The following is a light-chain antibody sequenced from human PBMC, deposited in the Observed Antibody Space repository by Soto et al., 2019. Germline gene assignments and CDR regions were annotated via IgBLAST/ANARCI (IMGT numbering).Light chain of an antibody. CDR3: QHYNSYSEA. Sequence: EIVLTQSPGTLSLSPVERATLSCRASQSVDSSYLAWYQQRPGQAPRLLIYVASNRATGIPDRFSGSGSGTEFTLTISSLQPDDFATYYCQHYNSYSEAFGQGTKVDIK. CDR2: VAS. J-gene: IGKJ1*01. CDR1: QSVDSSY. V-gene: IGKV3-20*01.